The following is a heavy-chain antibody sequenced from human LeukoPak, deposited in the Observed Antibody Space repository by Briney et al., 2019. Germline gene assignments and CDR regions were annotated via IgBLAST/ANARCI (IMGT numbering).Heavy chain of an antibody. CDR2: ISAHDGNT. V-gene: IGHV1-18*01. CDR3: ARAWIMVTSHLDF. D-gene: IGHD2-21*02. Sequence: ASVKVSCKASGYTFTSYDINWVRQAPGQGLEWMGWISAHDGNTNYAQKLQGRVTMTTDTSTSIAYMELRSLRSDDTAMYYCARAWIMVTSHLDFWGQGTLVTVSS. CDR1: GYTFTSYD. J-gene: IGHJ4*02.